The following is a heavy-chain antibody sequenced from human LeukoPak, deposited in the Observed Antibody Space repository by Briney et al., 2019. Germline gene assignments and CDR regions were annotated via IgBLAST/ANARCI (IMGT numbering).Heavy chain of an antibody. V-gene: IGHV3-48*04. D-gene: IGHD5-24*01. Sequence: GGSLRLSCAASGFTFSSYSMNWVRQAPGKGLEWVSYISSSSSTIYYADSVKGRFTISRDNAKNSLFLQINSLRAEDTALYYCAKDNRPVRDDYTHFDYWGQGTLVTVSS. CDR2: ISSSSSTI. J-gene: IGHJ4*02. CDR1: GFTFSSYS. CDR3: AKDNRPVRDDYTHFDY.